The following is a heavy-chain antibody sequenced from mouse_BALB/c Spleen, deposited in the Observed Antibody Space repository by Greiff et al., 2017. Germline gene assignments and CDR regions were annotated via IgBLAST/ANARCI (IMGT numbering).Heavy chain of an antibody. CDR2: IRNKANGYTT. CDR3: ARGGNYAAWFAY. V-gene: IGHV7-3*02. CDR1: GFTFTDYY. J-gene: IGHJ3*01. D-gene: IGHD2-1*01. Sequence: EVHLVESGGGLVQPGGSLRLSCATSGFTFTDYYMSWVRQPPGKALEWLGFIRNKANGYTTEYSASVKGRFTISRDNSQSIRYLQMNTLRAEDSATYSCARGGNYAAWFAYWGQGTLVTVSA.